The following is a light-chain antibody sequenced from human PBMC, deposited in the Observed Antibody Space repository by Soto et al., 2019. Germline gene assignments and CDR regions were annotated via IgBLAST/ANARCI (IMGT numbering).Light chain of an antibody. J-gene: IGKJ1*01. V-gene: IGKV3-15*01. Sequence: ILLTQSPGTLSVSPGETATLSCRASHGVSAYLAWYQHKPGQAPRLLIYGASTRATGVPARFSGSGFGTEFSLTISNLQSEDCAVYYCQQYNSWLWTFGQGTKVEI. CDR3: QQYNSWLWT. CDR1: HGVSAY. CDR2: GAS.